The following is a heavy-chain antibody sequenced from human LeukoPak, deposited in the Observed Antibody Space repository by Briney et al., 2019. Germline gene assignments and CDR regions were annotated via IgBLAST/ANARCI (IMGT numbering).Heavy chain of an antibody. Sequence: GGSLRLSCAASGFTFSSHAMTWVRQAPGKGLEWVSAISGSGDNTYYADSVKGRFTISRDNSKNTLYLQMNSLRAEDTAVYYCAKDGQYSTGWYFDYWGQGTLVTVSS. CDR1: GFTFSSHA. D-gene: IGHD6-19*01. J-gene: IGHJ4*02. V-gene: IGHV3-23*01. CDR3: AKDGQYSTGWYFDY. CDR2: ISGSGDNT.